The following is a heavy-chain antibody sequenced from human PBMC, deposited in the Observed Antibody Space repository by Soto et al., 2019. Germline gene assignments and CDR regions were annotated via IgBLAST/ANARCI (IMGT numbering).Heavy chain of an antibody. J-gene: IGHJ4*02. Sequence: SETLSLTCTVSGGSISSYYWSWIRQPPGKGLEWIGYIYYSGSTNYNPSLKSRVTISVDTSKNQFSLKLSSVTAADTAVYYCAMTSGYATGGFDYWGQGTLVTVS. CDR3: AMTSGYATGGFDY. CDR1: GGSISSYY. CDR2: IYYSGST. D-gene: IGHD5-12*01. V-gene: IGHV4-59*08.